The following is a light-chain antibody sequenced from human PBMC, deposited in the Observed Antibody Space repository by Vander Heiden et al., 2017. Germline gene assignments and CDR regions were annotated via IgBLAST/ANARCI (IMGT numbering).Light chain of an antibody. CDR2: AAS. Sequence: DIQMTQSPSSLSVSVGHRVTITCRASQSISSYLRWYQQKPGRAPKLLIYAASSLQSGVPSRFRGSGSGTDFALTISSLQPGGFAAYYCQQGYTTPRTFGGGTKVEIK. CDR1: QSISSY. CDR3: QQGYTTPRT. J-gene: IGKJ4*01. V-gene: IGKV1-39*01.